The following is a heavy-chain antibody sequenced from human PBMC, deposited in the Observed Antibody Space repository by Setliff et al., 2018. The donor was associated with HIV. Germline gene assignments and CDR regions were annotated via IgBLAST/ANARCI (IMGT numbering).Heavy chain of an antibody. Sequence: PSETLSLTCTVSGASISSYYWSWIRQPPGKGLEWIGYIYYSGSTNYNPSLESRVIISVDTSKNQFSLKVRSVTAADTAMYYCARLNYRDSDGQLWWHYFDIWGRGALVTVSS. CDR1: GASISSYY. CDR2: IYYSGST. J-gene: IGHJ2*01. V-gene: IGHV4-59*08. CDR3: ARLNYRDSDGQLWWHYFDI. D-gene: IGHD3-16*02.